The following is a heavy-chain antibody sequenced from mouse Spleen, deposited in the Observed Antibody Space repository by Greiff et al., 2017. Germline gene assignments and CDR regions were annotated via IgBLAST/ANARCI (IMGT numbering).Heavy chain of an antibody. CDR1: GYTFTSYW. D-gene: IGHD2-5*01. J-gene: IGHJ3*01. Sequence: VQLQQSGAELAKPGASVKLSCKASGYTFTSYWMHWVKQRPGQGLEWIGYINPSSGYTKYNQKFKDKATLTADKSSSTAYMQLSSLTYEDSAVYNCARDYSNYGGGFAYWGQGTLVTVSA. CDR3: ARDYSNYGGGFAY. V-gene: IGHV1-7*01. CDR2: INPSSGYT.